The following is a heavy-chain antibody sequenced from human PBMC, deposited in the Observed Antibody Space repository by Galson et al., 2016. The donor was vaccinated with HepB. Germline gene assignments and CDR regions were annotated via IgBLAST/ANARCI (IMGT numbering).Heavy chain of an antibody. CDR1: GGSISSRHW. D-gene: IGHD2-21*02. V-gene: IGHV4-4*02. J-gene: IGHJ4*02. CDR3: ANLGYCSGDCYSVN. Sequence: LSLTCGVSGGSISSRHWWSWVRQSPGKGLEWIGEIYHTGSANYNPSLKSRVTISVDKSKNHFSLELNSVTAADTAVYYCANLGYCSGDCYSVNWGLGTMVTVSS. CDR2: IYHTGSA.